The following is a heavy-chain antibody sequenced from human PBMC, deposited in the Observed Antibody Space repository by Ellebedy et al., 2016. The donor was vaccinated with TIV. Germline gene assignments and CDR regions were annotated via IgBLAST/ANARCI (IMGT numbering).Heavy chain of an antibody. CDR3: ARRVIGGSYSPLWYFDL. CDR2: VYPVDSET. Sequence: GESLKISXKGFGFSFTSLWIDWVRQMPGKGLEWMGLVYPVDSETTYSPSFQGQVTISVDKSINTAYLQWSTLKASDTAMYYCARRVIGGSYSPLWYFDLWGRGTLVTVSS. D-gene: IGHD1-26*01. J-gene: IGHJ2*01. CDR1: GFSFTSLW. V-gene: IGHV5-51*01.